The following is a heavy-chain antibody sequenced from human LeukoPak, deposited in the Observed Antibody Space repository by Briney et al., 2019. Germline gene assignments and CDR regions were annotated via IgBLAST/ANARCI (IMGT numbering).Heavy chain of an antibody. Sequence: ASVKVSCKASGYTFTGYYMHWVRQAPGQGLEWMGWINPNSGGTNYAQKFQGWVTMTRDTSISTAYMELSRLRSDDTAVYYCARVGAPGPYYYGSEYGMDVWGQGTTVTVSS. V-gene: IGHV1-2*04. CDR2: INPNSGGT. J-gene: IGHJ6*02. D-gene: IGHD3-10*01. CDR3: ARVGAPGPYYYGSEYGMDV. CDR1: GYTFTGYY.